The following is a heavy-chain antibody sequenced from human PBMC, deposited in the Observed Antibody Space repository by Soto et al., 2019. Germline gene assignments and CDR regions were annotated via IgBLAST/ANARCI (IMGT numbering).Heavy chain of an antibody. J-gene: IGHJ5*02. V-gene: IGHV3-9*01. Sequence: PGGSLRLSCAASGFTFDDYAMHWVRQAPGKGLEWVSGSSWNSGSIGYADSVKGRFTISRDNAKNSLYLQMNSLRAEDTALYYCAKDIGQLGRYNWFDPWGQGTLVTVSS. D-gene: IGHD6-6*01. CDR3: AKDIGQLGRYNWFDP. CDR2: SSWNSGSI. CDR1: GFTFDDYA.